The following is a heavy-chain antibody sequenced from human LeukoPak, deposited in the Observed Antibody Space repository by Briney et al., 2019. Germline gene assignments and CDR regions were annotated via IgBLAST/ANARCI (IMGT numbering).Heavy chain of an antibody. J-gene: IGHJ4*02. D-gene: IGHD4-17*01. CDR1: GFTFSSYA. V-gene: IGHV3-23*01. Sequence: GGSLRLSCAASGFTFSSYAMSWVRQAPGKGLEWVSAISGSGGSTYYADSVKGRFTISRDNSKNTLYLQMNSLRAEDTAVYYCTRGALYGDYGDWGQGALVTVSS. CDR3: TRGALYGDYGD. CDR2: ISGSGGST.